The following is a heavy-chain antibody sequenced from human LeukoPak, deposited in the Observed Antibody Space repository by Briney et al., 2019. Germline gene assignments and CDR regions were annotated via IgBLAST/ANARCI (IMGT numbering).Heavy chain of an antibody. Sequence: SETLSLTCTVSGDSSSSDCWSWIRQPAGKGLEWIGRIYTSGSTNYSPSLKSRLTMSIDTSKNQLSLKLTSVTAADTAVYYCAREERSPPGWFDPWGQGTLVTVSS. CDR3: AREERSPPGWFDP. V-gene: IGHV4-4*07. J-gene: IGHJ5*02. CDR1: GDSSSSDC. D-gene: IGHD1-1*01. CDR2: IYTSGST.